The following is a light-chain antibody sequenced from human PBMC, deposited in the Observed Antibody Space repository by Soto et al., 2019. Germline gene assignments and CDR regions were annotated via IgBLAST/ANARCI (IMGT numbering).Light chain of an antibody. Sequence: DIVLTQSPATLSLSPGQRATLSFMASQSLESSLVWYQQKPGQAPRLLIYDASNRVTGIPARFSGSGSGTDFTLTISSLQPADFAIYYCQQRISWPLTFGGGTKVDIK. J-gene: IGKJ4*01. CDR2: DAS. V-gene: IGKV3-11*01. CDR1: QSLESS. CDR3: QQRISWPLT.